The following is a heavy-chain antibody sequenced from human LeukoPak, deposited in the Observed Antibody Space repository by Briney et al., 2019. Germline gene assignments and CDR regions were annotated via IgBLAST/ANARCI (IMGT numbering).Heavy chain of an antibody. J-gene: IGHJ6*03. V-gene: IGHV1-46*01. CDR2: INPSGGST. CDR3: ARAGATEILFYYYYYMDV. CDR1: GYTFTSYY. D-gene: IGHD3-10*01. Sequence: GASVKVSCKASGYTFTSYYMHWVRQAPGQGLEWMGIINPSGGSTSYAQKFQGRVTMTRDMSTSTVYMELSSLRSDDTAVYYCARAGATEILFYYYYYMDVWGKGTTVTVSS.